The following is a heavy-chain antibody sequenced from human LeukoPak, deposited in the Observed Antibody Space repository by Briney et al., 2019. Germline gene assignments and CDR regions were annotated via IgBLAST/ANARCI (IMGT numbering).Heavy chain of an antibody. J-gene: IGHJ3*02. V-gene: IGHV4-39*01. CDR2: IYYSGST. CDR3: ARRKGAFDI. CDR1: GGSFSGYY. Sequence: SETLSLTCAVSGGSFSGYYWTWIRQPPGKGLEWIGSIYYSGSTYYNPSLKSRVTISVGTSKNQFSLKLSSVTAADTAVYYCARRKGAFDIWGQGTMVTVSS.